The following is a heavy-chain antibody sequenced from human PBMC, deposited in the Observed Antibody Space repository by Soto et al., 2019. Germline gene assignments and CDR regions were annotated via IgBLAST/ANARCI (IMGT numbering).Heavy chain of an antibody. CDR1: GYGFTTYG. Sequence: QVHLVQSGAEVKKPGASVKVSCKGSGYGFTTYGITWVRQAPGQGLEWMAWISAHNGNTNYAQKLQGRVTVTRDTSTSTACRELRSLGSDDTAGYYCALGRYGDYWGQGALVTVSS. J-gene: IGHJ4*02. CDR3: ALGRYGDY. D-gene: IGHD1-26*01. V-gene: IGHV1-18*01. CDR2: ISAHNGNT.